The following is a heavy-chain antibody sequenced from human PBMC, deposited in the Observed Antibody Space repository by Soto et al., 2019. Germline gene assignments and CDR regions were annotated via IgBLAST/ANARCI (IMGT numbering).Heavy chain of an antibody. J-gene: IGHJ6*02. D-gene: IGHD4-4*01. Sequence: GGSLRRSCAPSRFTFSRYTFNWVHQAPAKGLEWVSSISSSRTYISYADSVKGRFTISRDNAKNTLYLQLNSLRTEDTAVYYCARVWEMTTIWPYYYNGMDVWGQGTTVTVSS. CDR1: RFTFSRYT. V-gene: IGHV3-21*01. CDR3: ARVWEMTTIWPYYYNGMDV. CDR2: ISSSRTYI.